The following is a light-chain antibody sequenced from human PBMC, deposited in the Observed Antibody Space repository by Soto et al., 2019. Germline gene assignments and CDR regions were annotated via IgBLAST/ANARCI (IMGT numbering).Light chain of an antibody. CDR3: QQYNSYSPAWT. CDR2: DAS. V-gene: IGKV1-5*01. CDR1: QSITNL. Sequence: IQMTQSPSTLSASVGDRVTITCRASQSITNLLAWYQQKPGKAPKLLIYDASSLEGGVPSRFSSSGSGTEFTLTISSLQPDDFATYYCQQYNSYSPAWTFGQGTKVDIK. J-gene: IGKJ1*01.